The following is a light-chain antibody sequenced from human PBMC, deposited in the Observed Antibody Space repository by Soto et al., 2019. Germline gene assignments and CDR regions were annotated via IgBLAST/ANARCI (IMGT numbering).Light chain of an antibody. V-gene: IGKV1-9*01. CDR1: QGINSY. Sequence: DTQLTQSPSFLSASVGDRVTITCRASQGINSYLAWYQQKPGKAPDLLIYAASTLQSGVPSRFSGSGSGTEFTLTISSLQPEDFATYYCQQLDFYPITFGQGTRLEIK. CDR3: QQLDFYPIT. CDR2: AAS. J-gene: IGKJ5*01.